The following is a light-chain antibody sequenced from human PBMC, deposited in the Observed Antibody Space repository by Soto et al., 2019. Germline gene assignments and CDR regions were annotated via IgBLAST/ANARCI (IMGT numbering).Light chain of an antibody. CDR3: QQYDTFST. V-gene: IGKV1-5*03. J-gene: IGKJ1*01. Sequence: IQMTQSPSTLSASVGDRVTITCRASQSISSWLAWYQQKPGKAPKLLIYKASNLESGVPSRFSGSGSGTEFTLTISSLQPDDFATYYCQQYDTFSTFGQGTKVDI. CDR1: QSISSW. CDR2: KAS.